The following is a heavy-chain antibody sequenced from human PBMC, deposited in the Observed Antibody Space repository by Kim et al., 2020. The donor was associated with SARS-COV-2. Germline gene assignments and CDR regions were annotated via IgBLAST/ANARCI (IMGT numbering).Heavy chain of an antibody. CDR3: ARVFSPVLTGYYKGAFDI. D-gene: IGHD3-9*01. CDR2: INWNGGST. V-gene: IGHV3-20*01. CDR1: GFTFDNYG. J-gene: IGHJ3*02. Sequence: GGSLRLSCAASGFTFDNYGMSWVRQAPGKGLEWVSGINWNGGSTGYADSVKGRFTISRDNAKNSLYLQMNSLRAEDTALYHCARVFSPVLTGYYKGAFDIWGQGTMVTVSS.